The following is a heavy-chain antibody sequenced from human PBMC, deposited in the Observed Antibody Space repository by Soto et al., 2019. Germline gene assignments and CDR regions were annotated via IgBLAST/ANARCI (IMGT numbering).Heavy chain of an antibody. D-gene: IGHD1-26*01. J-gene: IGHJ4*02. V-gene: IGHV1-45*02. CDR2: ITPFSGDV. CDR3: ASGGAGSGPFTWELPDH. Sequence: SVKVSCKALGNTFTYRYLHWVRQAPGQALEWMGWITPFSGDVHYAQKFQERVTITRDRSINTAYMRMSGLRSEDTAMYFCASGGAGSGPFTWELPDHWGQGTLVTVSS. CDR1: GNTFTYRY.